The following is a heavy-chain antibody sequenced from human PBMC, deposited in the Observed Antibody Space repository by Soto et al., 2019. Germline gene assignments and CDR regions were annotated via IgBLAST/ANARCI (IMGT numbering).Heavy chain of an antibody. J-gene: IGHJ3*02. V-gene: IGHV1-2*04. D-gene: IGHD3-10*01. CDR3: ARSLGPGKINDAFDI. CDR1: GYTFTGYY. CDR2: INPNSGGT. Sequence: ASVKVSCKASGYTFTGYYMHWVRQAPGQGLEWMGWINPNSGGTNYAQKCQGWVTMTRDTSISTAYMELSRLRSDDTAVYYCARSLGPGKINDAFDIWGQGTIVTVSS.